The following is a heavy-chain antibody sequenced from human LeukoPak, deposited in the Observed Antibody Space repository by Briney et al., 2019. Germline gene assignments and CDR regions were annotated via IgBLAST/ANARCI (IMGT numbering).Heavy chain of an antibody. V-gene: IGHV3-21*01. D-gene: IGHD1/OR15-1a*01. CDR2: ISSSSSYI. CDR1: GFTFSSYS. CDR3: ARDLEVGNSLSALDY. J-gene: IGHJ4*02. Sequence: GGSLRLSCAASGFTFSSYSMDWVRQAPGKGLEWVSSISSSSSYIHYADSVKGRFTISRDNAKNSLYLQMNSLRAEDTAVYYCARDLEVGNSLSALDYWGQGALVTVSS.